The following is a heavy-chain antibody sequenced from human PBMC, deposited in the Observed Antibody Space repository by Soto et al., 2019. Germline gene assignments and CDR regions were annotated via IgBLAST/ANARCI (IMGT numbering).Heavy chain of an antibody. D-gene: IGHD3-10*01. J-gene: IGHJ4*02. CDR3: ASLVYGSGSYYKVMSFDY. CDR2: IYYSGST. V-gene: IGHV4-59*01. Sequence: PSETLSLTCTVSGGSISSYYWSWIRQPPGKGLEWIGYIYYSGSTNYNPSLKSRVTISVDTSKNQFSLKLSSVTAADTAVYYFASLVYGSGSYYKVMSFDYWGQGTLVTVSS. CDR1: GGSISSYY.